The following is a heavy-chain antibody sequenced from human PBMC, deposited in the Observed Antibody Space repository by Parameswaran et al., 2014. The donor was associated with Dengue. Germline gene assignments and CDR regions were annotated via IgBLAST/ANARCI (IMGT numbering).Heavy chain of an antibody. Sequence: GESLKISCAASGFTVSSNYMSWVRQAPGKGLEWVSVIYSGGSTYYADSVKGRFTISRDNSKNTLYLQMNSLRAEDTAVYYCARGGSSSWYLFDYWGQGTLVTVSS. J-gene: IGHJ4*02. CDR2: IYSGGST. CDR1: GFTVSSNY. CDR3: ARGGSSSWYLFDY. D-gene: IGHD6-13*01. V-gene: IGHV3-53*01.